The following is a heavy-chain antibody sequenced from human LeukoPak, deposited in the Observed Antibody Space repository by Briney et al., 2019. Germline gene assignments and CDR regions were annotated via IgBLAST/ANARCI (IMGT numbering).Heavy chain of an antibody. CDR1: GFTVSSNY. D-gene: IGHD6-19*01. CDR2: IYSGGST. V-gene: IGHV3-53*01. J-gene: IGHJ4*02. CDR3: AREIAVAGGTNFDY. Sequence: PGGSLRLSCAASGFTVSSNYMSWVRQAPGKGLEWVSVIYSGGSTYYADSVKGRFTISRDNSKNTLYLQTNSLRAEDTAVYYCAREIAVAGGTNFDYWGQGTLVTVSS.